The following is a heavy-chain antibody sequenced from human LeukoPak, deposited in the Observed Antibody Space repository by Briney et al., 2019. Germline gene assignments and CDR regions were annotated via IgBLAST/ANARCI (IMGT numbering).Heavy chain of an antibody. Sequence: PSETPSLTCAVYGGSLSGYYWSWIRQPPGKGLEWIGEINHSGSTNYNPSLKSRVTISVDTSKNQFSLQLSSVTAADTAVYYCARGEGIAVRWGQGTLVTVSS. V-gene: IGHV4-34*01. D-gene: IGHD6-19*01. CDR3: ARGEGIAVR. CDR1: GGSLSGYY. J-gene: IGHJ4*02. CDR2: INHSGST.